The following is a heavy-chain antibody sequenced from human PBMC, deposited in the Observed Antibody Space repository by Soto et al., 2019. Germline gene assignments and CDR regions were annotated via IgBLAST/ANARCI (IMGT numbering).Heavy chain of an antibody. D-gene: IGHD3-22*01. CDR1: GGSVSSGSYY. Sequence: KTSETLSLTCTVSGGSVSSGSYYWSWIRQPPGKGLEWIGYIYYSGSTNYNPSLKSRVTISVDTSKNQFSLKLSSVTAADTAVYYCAQGSSGYYYYYGMDVWGQGTTVTVSS. J-gene: IGHJ6*02. V-gene: IGHV4-61*01. CDR2: IYYSGST. CDR3: AQGSSGYYYYYGMDV.